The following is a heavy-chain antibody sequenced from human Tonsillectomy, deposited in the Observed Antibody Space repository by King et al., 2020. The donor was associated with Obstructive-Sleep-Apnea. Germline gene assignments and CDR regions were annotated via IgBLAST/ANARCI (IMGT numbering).Heavy chain of an antibody. CDR3: AQMSGLPCVGRDGRYGMDV. J-gene: IGHJ6*02. Sequence: TLKESGPALVRPPQTLTLTCTFSGFSLSTSGMCVRWIRQPPGKALEWLALIDWDGEKYYRTSLKTRLTISKDTSKNQVVLRMSNMGPVDTATFYCAQMSGLPCVGRDGRYGMDVWGQGTTVTVSS. D-gene: IGHD1-26*01. CDR2: IDWDGEK. CDR1: GFSLSTSGMC. V-gene: IGHV2-70*01.